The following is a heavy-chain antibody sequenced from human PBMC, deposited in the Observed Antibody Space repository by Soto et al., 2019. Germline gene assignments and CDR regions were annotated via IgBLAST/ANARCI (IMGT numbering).Heavy chain of an antibody. D-gene: IGHD4-4*01. J-gene: IGHJ4*02. V-gene: IGHV4-38-2*01. CDR1: GYSISSGYY. CDR3: ASHHLVTTIVY. CDR2: IYHSGST. Sequence: KPSETLSLTCAVSGYSISSGYYWGWIRQPPGKGLEWIGSIYHSGSTYYNPSLKSRVTISVDTSKNQFSLKLSSVTAADTAVYYCASHHLVTTIVYWGQGTLVTVSS.